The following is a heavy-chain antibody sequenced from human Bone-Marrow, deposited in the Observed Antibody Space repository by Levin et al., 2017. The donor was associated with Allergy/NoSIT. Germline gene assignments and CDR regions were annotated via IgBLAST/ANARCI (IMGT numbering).Heavy chain of an antibody. CDR1: GFTFDKHA. D-gene: IGHD2-2*01. V-gene: IGHV3-9*01. J-gene: IGHJ4*02. Sequence: SCEVSGFTFDKHAMHWVRQAPGKGLEWVSGINWNSGSIGYADSVKGRFTISRDNAKNSLTLQMNSLRAEDTALYYCARDIRSSVSTIDNWGQGTLVIVSS. CDR3: ARDIRSSVSTIDN. CDR2: INWNSGSI.